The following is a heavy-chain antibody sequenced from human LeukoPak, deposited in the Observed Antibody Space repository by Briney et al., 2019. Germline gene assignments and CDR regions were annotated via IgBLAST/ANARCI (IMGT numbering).Heavy chain of an antibody. J-gene: IGHJ6*03. V-gene: IGHV3-48*03. CDR1: GFTFSSYE. CDR2: ITLSRSTI. CDR3: AKSRNFYYYFMEV. Sequence: GGSLRLSCAASGFTFSSYEMNWVRQAPGKGLEWVSYITLSRSTIYYADSVKGRLTISRDNSKNTLYLQMNTLRVEDTALYYCAKSRNFYYYFMEVSGRGTKVTISS.